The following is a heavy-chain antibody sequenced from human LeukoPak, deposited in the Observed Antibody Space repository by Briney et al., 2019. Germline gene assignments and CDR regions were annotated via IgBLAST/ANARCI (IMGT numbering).Heavy chain of an antibody. Sequence: SQTLSLTCTVSGGSISSGGYYWSWIRQHPGKGLEWIGYIYYSGSTYYNPSLKSRVTISVDTSKNQFSLKLSSVTAADTAVYYCARDIRVRGGYGDYGTVYWGQGTLVTVSS. CDR3: ARDIRVRGGYGDYGTVY. CDR2: IYYSGST. CDR1: GGSISSGGYY. D-gene: IGHD4-17*01. J-gene: IGHJ4*02. V-gene: IGHV4-31*03.